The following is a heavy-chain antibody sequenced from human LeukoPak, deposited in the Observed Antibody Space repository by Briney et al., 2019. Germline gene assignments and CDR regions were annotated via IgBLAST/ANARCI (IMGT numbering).Heavy chain of an antibody. D-gene: IGHD6-19*01. Sequence: GASVKVSCKVSGYTLTELSMHWVRQAPGKGLECMGGFYPEDGETIYAQKFQGRVTMTEDTSTDTAYMELSSLRSEDTAVYYCAAGVAEAFLDPWGQGTLVTVSS. V-gene: IGHV1-24*01. CDR3: AAGVAEAFLDP. J-gene: IGHJ5*02. CDR2: FYPEDGET. CDR1: GYTLTELS.